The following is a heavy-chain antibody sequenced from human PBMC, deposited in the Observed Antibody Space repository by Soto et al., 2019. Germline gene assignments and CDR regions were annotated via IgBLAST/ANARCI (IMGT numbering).Heavy chain of an antibody. V-gene: IGHV4-4*02. J-gene: IGHJ6*02. CDR1: GGSISSSNW. D-gene: IGHD3-22*01. CDR3: ARAYYYDSSGYYNTYGMDV. CDR2: IYHSGST. Sequence: SETLSLTCAVSGGSISSSNWWSWVRQPPGKGLEWIGEIYHSGSTNYNPSLKSRVTISVDKSKNQFSLKLSSVTAADTAVYYCARAYYYDSSGYYNTYGMDVWGQGTTVTVS.